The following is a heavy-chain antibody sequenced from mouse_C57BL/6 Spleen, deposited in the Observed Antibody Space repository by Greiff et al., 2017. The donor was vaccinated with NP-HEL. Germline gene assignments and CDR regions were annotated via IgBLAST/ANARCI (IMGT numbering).Heavy chain of an antibody. J-gene: IGHJ3*01. Sequence: EVKLEESGPGLVKPSQSLSLTCSVTGYSITSGYYWNWIRQFPGNKLEWMGYISYDGSNNYNPSLKNRISITRDTSKNQFFLKLNSVTTEDTATYYCARASTFSWFAYWGQGTLVTVSA. CDR1: GYSITSGYY. CDR2: ISYDGSN. CDR3: ARASTFSWFAY. V-gene: IGHV3-6*01. D-gene: IGHD4-1*02.